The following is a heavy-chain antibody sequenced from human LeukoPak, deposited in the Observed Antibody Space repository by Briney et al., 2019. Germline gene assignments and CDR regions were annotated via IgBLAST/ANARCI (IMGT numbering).Heavy chain of an antibody. CDR2: INPGGGNT. CDR1: GYTFISHY. Sequence: GASVKVSCKASGYTFISHYMHWVRQAPGQGLEWMGLINPGGGNTNYAQNFQGRVTMTRDTSASTVYMELSSLRSEDTAIYYCARIRDGYNDAYDIWGQGTVVTVPS. CDR3: ARIRDGYNDAYDI. D-gene: IGHD5-24*01. V-gene: IGHV1-46*01. J-gene: IGHJ3*02.